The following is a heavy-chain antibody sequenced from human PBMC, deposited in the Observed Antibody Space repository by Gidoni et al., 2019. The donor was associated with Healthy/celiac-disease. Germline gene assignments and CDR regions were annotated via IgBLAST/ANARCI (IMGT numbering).Heavy chain of an antibody. CDR3: ARDRNFFSPFDP. CDR2: IYTSGST. Sequence: QVQLQESGPGLVKPSQTLSLTCTVSGGSISSGSYYWSWLRQPAGKGLEWIGRIYTSGSTNYNPSLKSRVTISVDTSKNQFSLKLSSVTAADTAVYYCARDRNFFSPFDPWGQGTLVTVSS. J-gene: IGHJ5*02. V-gene: IGHV4-61*02. CDR1: GGSISSGSYY.